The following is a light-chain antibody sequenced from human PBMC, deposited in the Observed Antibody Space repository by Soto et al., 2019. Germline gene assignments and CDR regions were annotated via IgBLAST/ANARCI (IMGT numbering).Light chain of an antibody. V-gene: IGLV1-40*01. CDR3: KSYSRSVSEV. CDR2: SNT. CDR1: SSNIGAGFD. Sequence: QSVLTHAPSVSGSTGQTVTISCAGSSSNIGAGFDVHWYQQVPGTAPKLVLYSNTARPSGVPDRFSGSRYGSSGSLAITGLQPEEEADHYCKSYSRSVSEVFGTGPKVT. J-gene: IGLJ1*01.